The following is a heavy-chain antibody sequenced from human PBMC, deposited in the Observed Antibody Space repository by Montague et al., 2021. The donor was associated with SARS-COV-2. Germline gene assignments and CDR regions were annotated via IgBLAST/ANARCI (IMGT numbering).Heavy chain of an antibody. CDR1: GDSISSGGYF. D-gene: IGHD3-9*01. CDR3: ARSRDWYLGN. V-gene: IGHV4-39*07. CDR2: IHIGGTS. J-gene: IGHJ4*02. Sequence: SETLSLTCTVSGDSISSGGYFWGWIRQPPGKGLEWIASIHIGGTSXLXXSLKGRVTISIDSSKNQFSLNVTSVAAADTAVYFCARSRDWYLGNWGQGTLATVSS.